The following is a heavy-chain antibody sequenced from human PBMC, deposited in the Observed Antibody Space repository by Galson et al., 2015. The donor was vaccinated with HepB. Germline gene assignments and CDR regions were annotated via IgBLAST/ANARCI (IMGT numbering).Heavy chain of an antibody. CDR2: IIPILGIA. Sequence: SVKVSCKASGGTFSSYAISWVRQAPGQGLEWMGRIIPILGIANYAQKFQGRVTITADKSTSTAYTELSSLRSEDTAVYYCARERDSSGWYSWGQGTLVTVSS. CDR3: ARERDSSGWYS. V-gene: IGHV1-69*04. CDR1: GGTFSSYA. J-gene: IGHJ4*02. D-gene: IGHD6-19*01.